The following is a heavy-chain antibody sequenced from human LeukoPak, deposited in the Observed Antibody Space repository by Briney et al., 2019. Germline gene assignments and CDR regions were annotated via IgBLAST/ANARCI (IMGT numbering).Heavy chain of an antibody. CDR3: ARQRAAAEEGYYYGMDV. J-gene: IGHJ6*02. D-gene: IGHD6-13*01. Sequence: GESLKSSNKGSGYGFTSYWIGWWRQMPGKGLEGRGIIYPGDSDTRYSPSFQGQVTISADKSISTAYLQWSSLKASDTAMYYCARQRAAAEEGYYYGMDVWGQGTTVTVSS. CDR2: IYPGDSDT. V-gene: IGHV5-51*01. CDR1: GYGFTSYW.